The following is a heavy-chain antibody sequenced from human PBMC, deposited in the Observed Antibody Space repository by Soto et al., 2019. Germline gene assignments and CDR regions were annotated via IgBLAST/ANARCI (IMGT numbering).Heavy chain of an antibody. CDR3: GRMITGTMVN. CDR1: GDSVYSNNAA. J-gene: IGHJ4*02. V-gene: IGHV6-1*01. Sequence: SQTLSLTCAISGDSVYSNNAAWNWVRQSPSRGLEWLGRTYYRSKWYNDYAVSVKSRITISPDTSKNQFSLQLNSVTPEDTAVYYCGRMITGTMVNWGQGTLVTVSS. CDR2: TYYRSKWYN. D-gene: IGHD1-7*01.